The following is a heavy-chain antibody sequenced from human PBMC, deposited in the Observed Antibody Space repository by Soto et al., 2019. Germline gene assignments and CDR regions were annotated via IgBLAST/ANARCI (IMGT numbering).Heavy chain of an antibody. J-gene: IGHJ3*02. CDR3: ARHVENTYYDILTGPGPVFDI. D-gene: IGHD3-9*01. V-gene: IGHV1-2*04. CDR1: GYTFTGYY. CDR2: INPNSGGT. Sequence: ASVKVSCKASGYTFTGYYVHWVRQAPGQGFEWMGWINPNSGGTNYAQKFQGWVTISVDTSKNQFSLKLSSVTAADTAVYYCARHVENTYYDILTGPGPVFDIGGQGTMVTVSS.